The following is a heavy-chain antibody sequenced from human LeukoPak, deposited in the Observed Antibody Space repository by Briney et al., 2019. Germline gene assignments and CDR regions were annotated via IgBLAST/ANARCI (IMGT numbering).Heavy chain of an antibody. CDR3: AGQASDYFYYYMDV. Sequence: SETLSLTCTVTGGSISSSSYYWGWIRQPPGKGLEWIGSIYYSGTTYYNLSLESRVTISEDTSKNQFSLMLRSVTAAGTAVYFCAGQASDYFYYYMDVWGKGTTVTVSS. CDR1: GGSISSSSYY. V-gene: IGHV4-39*01. J-gene: IGHJ6*03. CDR2: IYYSGTT.